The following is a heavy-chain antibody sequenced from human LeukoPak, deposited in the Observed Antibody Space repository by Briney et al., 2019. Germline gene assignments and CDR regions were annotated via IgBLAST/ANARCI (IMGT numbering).Heavy chain of an antibody. CDR2: IKSKTDGGTT. D-gene: IGHD3-22*01. CDR1: GFIFSNAW. V-gene: IGHV3-15*01. Sequence: PGGSLRLSCAASGFIFSNAWMSWVRQAPGKGLEWVGRIKSKTDGGTTDYTAPVKARFTISRDDSKNTLYLQMNRLKTDDTAVYYCTSDGGSGYTVPYYFDYWGQGTLVTVSS. CDR3: TSDGGSGYTVPYYFDY. J-gene: IGHJ4*02.